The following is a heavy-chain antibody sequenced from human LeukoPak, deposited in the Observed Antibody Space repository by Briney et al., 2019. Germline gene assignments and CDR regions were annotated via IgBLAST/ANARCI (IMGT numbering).Heavy chain of an antibody. V-gene: IGHV4-34*01. CDR2: IYYSGST. Sequence: SETLSLTCAVYGGSFSGYYWSWIRQPPGKGLEWIGSIYYSGSTYYNPSLKSRVTISVDTSKNQFSLKLSSVTAADTAVYYCARGYSTSPFDPWGQGTLVTVSS. CDR3: ARGYSTSPFDP. J-gene: IGHJ5*02. D-gene: IGHD6-6*01. CDR1: GGSFSGYY.